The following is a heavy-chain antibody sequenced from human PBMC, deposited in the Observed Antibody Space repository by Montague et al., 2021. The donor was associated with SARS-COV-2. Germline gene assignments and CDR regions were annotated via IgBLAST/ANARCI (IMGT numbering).Heavy chain of an antibody. CDR2: IYYSGSA. CDR3: ARLREGVVPAPILGLGPFYPYYYMDV. CDR1: GGSISSYY. D-gene: IGHD2-2*01. J-gene: IGHJ6*03. V-gene: IGHV4-59*12. Sequence: SETLSLTCTVSGGSISSYYWSWIRQPPGKGLEWIGYIYYSGSANYNPSLKSRVTISVDTSKNQFSLRLTSVTAPDTGVYYCARLREGVVPAPILGLGPFYPYYYMDVWGKGTTVTVSS.